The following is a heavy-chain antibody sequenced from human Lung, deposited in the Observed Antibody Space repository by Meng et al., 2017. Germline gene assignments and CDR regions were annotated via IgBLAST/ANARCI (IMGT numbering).Heavy chain of an antibody. CDR3: VRDEDISSAGKLFGDY. J-gene: IGHJ4*02. Sequence: QVQRGESGAEVKKAGASVNVPCKPSEYHFPDSWLHWVRRAPGQGLEWMGRIDPKGGDTHYAQRFQGRVTMTGDTSISTAYMELSGLRSDDTAMYYCVRDEDISSAGKLFGDYWGQGTLVTVSS. V-gene: IGHV1-2*06. D-gene: IGHD6-13*01. CDR1: EYHFPDSW. CDR2: IDPKGGDT.